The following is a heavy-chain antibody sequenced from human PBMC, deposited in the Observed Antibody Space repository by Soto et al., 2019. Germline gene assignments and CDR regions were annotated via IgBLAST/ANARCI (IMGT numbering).Heavy chain of an antibody. V-gene: IGHV1-69*01. CDR3: ARGGGGRITMGPQDYYCYGMDV. CDR2: IIPIFGTA. D-gene: IGHD3-10*01. CDR1: GGTFSSYA. Sequence: QVQLVQSGAEVKKPGSSVKVSCKASGGTFSSYAISWVRQAPGQGLEWMGGIIPIFGTANYAQKFQGRVTITADESTSTAYMELSSLRSEDTAVYYCARGGGGRITMGPQDYYCYGMDVWGQGTTVTVSS. J-gene: IGHJ6*02.